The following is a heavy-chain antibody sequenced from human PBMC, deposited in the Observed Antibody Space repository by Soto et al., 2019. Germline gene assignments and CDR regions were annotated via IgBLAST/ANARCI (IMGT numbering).Heavy chain of an antibody. CDR3: TSDTARVYYGMDV. J-gene: IGHJ6*02. D-gene: IGHD5-18*01. V-gene: IGHV3-73*02. CDR1: GFTFSGSD. Sequence: EVQLVESGGGLVQPGGSLKLSCAASGFTFSGSDMHWVRQASGKGLEWVGRIRSKANSYATAYAASVKGRFTISRDDSKNTAYLQMNSLKTEDTAVYYCTSDTARVYYGMDVWGQGTTVTVSS. CDR2: IRSKANSYAT.